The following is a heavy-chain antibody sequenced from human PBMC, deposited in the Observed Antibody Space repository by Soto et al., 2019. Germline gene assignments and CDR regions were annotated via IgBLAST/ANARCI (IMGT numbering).Heavy chain of an antibody. Sequence: QVQLVQSGAEVKKPGASVKVSCKASGYTFTSSGMSWVRQAPGQGLEWMGWISAHTGSSEYAQRFQGRVTMTTDRSTSTAYMELRILRAEDTAVYYCARAFFYQGSDSRGYSFDAFDFWGPGTLVTVSS. CDR3: ARAFFYQGSDSRGYSFDAFDF. D-gene: IGHD3-22*01. CDR2: ISAHTGSS. V-gene: IGHV1-18*01. J-gene: IGHJ3*01. CDR1: GYTFTSSG.